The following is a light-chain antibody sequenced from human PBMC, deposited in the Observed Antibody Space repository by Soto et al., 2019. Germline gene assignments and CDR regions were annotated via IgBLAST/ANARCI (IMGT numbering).Light chain of an antibody. J-gene: IGLJ1*01. V-gene: IGLV1-40*01. CDR2: GNS. Sequence: QSVLTHPPSECVSPSQIGTTFCTGSSSNIGAGYDVHWYQQLPGTAPKLLIYGNSNRPSGVPDRFSGSKSGTSASLAITGLQAEDEADYYCQSYDSSLSGYVFGTGTQLTVL. CDR3: QSYDSSLSGYV. CDR1: SSNIGAGYD.